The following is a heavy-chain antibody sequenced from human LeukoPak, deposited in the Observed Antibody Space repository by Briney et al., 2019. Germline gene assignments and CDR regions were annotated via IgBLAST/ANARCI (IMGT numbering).Heavy chain of an antibody. V-gene: IGHV4-30-2*01. CDR2: INHSGST. CDR3: ARARNFKAIGY. J-gene: IGHJ4*02. CDR1: GGSISSGGYS. Sequence: SQTLSLTCAVSGGSISSGGYSWSWIRQPPGKGLEWIGEINHSGSTNYNPSLKSRVTISVDTSKNQFSLKLSSVIAADTAVYYCARARNFKAIGYWGQGTLVTVSS.